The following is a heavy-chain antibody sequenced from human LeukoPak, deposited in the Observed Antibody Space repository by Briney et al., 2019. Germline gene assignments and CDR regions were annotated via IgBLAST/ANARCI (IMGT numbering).Heavy chain of an antibody. CDR2: ISGDGGST. Sequence: PGGSLRPSCAASGFTFDDYAMHWVRQAPGKGLEWVSLISGDGGSTYYADSVKGRFTISRDNSKNSLYLQMNSLRTEDTALYYCAKDKTGGSYQYYFDYWGPGTLVTVSS. V-gene: IGHV3-43*02. D-gene: IGHD1-26*01. CDR1: GFTFDDYA. CDR3: AKDKTGGSYQYYFDY. J-gene: IGHJ4*02.